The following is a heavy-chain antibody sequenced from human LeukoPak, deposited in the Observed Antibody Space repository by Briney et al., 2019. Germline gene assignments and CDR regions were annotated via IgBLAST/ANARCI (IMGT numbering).Heavy chain of an antibody. Sequence: SETLSLTCTVSGGSISSYYWSWIRQPPGQGLEWIGYIYYSGSTNYNPSLKSRVTISVDTSKNQFSLKLSSVTAADTAVYYCARTTEGYCRGRRCQAYYYYMDVWGKGTTVTVSS. CDR2: IYYSGST. V-gene: IGHV4-59*01. D-gene: IGHD2-15*01. CDR3: ARTTEGYCRGRRCQAYYYYMDV. J-gene: IGHJ6*03. CDR1: GGSISSYY.